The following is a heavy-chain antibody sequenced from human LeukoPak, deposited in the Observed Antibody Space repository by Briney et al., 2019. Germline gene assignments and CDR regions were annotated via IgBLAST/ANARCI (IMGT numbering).Heavy chain of an antibody. CDR2: IYWNDNK. CDR3: AHTPGYSYGPGDS. J-gene: IGHJ4*02. V-gene: IGHV2-5*01. CDR1: GSSLTTIGVG. Sequence: ESGPTQVNLTQTLTQTRTFTGSSLTTIGVGVAWIRQPPGKALEWLALIYWNDNKRYSPSLKSRLTITKDTAKTQVVLTMTNMDPVDTATYYCAHTPGYSYGPGDSWGQGTLVTVSS. D-gene: IGHD5-18*01.